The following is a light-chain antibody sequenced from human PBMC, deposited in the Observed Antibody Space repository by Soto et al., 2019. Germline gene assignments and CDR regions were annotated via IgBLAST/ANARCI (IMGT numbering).Light chain of an antibody. Sequence: QSVLTQSPSASASLGASVKLTCTLSSGHSNYAIAWHQQQPEKGPRYLMKVNSGGSHIKGDGIPDRFSGSSSGAERYLFISSLQSGDEADYYGQTWGTGRAGVVFGGGTQLTVL. CDR2: VNSGGSH. J-gene: IGLJ7*01. CDR3: QTWGTGRAGVV. V-gene: IGLV4-69*01. CDR1: SGHSNYA.